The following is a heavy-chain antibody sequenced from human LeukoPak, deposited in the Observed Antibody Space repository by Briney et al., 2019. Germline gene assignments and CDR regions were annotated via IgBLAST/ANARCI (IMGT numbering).Heavy chain of an antibody. V-gene: IGHV3-53*01. CDR2: IYSGALT. CDR1: GFTVSGNY. CDR3: AGRYSTSPDAFDI. Sequence: GGSLRLSCAASGFTVSGNYMSWVRQAPGKGLEWVSVIYSGALTYYADSVKGRFTISRDNSKNTLYLQMNSLRAEDTAVYYCAGRYSTSPDAFDIWGQGTMVTVSS. J-gene: IGHJ3*02. D-gene: IGHD6-13*01.